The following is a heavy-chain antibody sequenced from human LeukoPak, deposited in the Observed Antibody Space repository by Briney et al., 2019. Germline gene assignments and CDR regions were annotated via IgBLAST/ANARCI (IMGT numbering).Heavy chain of an antibody. CDR3: AKDRAVAGTGYFDL. D-gene: IGHD6-19*01. J-gene: IGHJ2*01. Sequence: GRSLRLSCAASGFTFDDYAMHWVRQAPGKGLEWVSGISWNSGSIGYADSVKGRFTISRDNAKNSLYLQMNSLRAEDTALYYCAKDRAVAGTGYFDLWGRGTLVTVSS. V-gene: IGHV3-9*01. CDR2: ISWNSGSI. CDR1: GFTFDDYA.